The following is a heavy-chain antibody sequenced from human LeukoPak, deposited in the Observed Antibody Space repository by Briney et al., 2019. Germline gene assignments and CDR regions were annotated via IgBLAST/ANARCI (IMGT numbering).Heavy chain of an antibody. CDR3: ARTDYGDYSYYFDY. Sequence: ASVQVSCKASGYIFTNYGISWVRQAPGQGLEWMGWISAYNGNTNYAQNLQGRVTMTTDTSTSTAYMELRSLRSDDTAVYYCARTDYGDYSYYFDYWGQGTLVTVSS. CDR1: GYIFTNYG. V-gene: IGHV1-18*01. J-gene: IGHJ4*02. D-gene: IGHD4-17*01. CDR2: ISAYNGNT.